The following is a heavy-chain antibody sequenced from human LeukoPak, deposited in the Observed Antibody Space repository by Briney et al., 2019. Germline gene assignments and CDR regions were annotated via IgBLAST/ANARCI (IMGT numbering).Heavy chain of an antibody. CDR1: GFTSIAYR. J-gene: IGHJ4*02. Sequence: GGSLRLSCAAPGFTSIAYRRNWVAQTPGRGLGWVSSISSSSSYIYYADSVKGRFTISRDNAKNSLYLQMNSLRAEDTAVYYCARDSGPHGTFDYWGQGTLVTVSS. CDR3: ARDSGPHGTFDY. D-gene: IGHD6-19*01. CDR2: ISSSSSYI. V-gene: IGHV3-21*01.